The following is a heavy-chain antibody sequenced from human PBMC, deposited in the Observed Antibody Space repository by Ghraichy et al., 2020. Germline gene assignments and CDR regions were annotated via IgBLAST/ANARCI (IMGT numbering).Heavy chain of an antibody. CDR1: GFPFSDYS. CDR3: ARDRLPLNGDFVS. J-gene: IGHJ5*01. D-gene: IGHD2-21*02. CDR2: IDLTSSYI. Sequence: GGSLRLSCVASGFPFSDYSMNWVRQAPGKGLEWVSSIDLTSSYIYYADSLKGRFTISRDNARNSLYLQMNSLRAKDTAVYYCARDRLPLNGDFVSWGQGSLVTVSS. V-gene: IGHV3-21*01.